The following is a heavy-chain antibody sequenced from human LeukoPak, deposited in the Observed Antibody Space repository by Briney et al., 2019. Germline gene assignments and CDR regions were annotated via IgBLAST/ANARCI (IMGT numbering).Heavy chain of an antibody. Sequence: SETLSLTCAVYGGSFSGYYWSWIRQPPGKGLEWIGEINHSGSTNYNPSLKSRVTISVDTSKNQFSLKLSSVTAADAAVYYCASLPMVRGVPLIIAQNWFDPWGQGTLVTVSS. CDR2: INHSGST. CDR3: ASLPMVRGVPLIIAQNWFDP. CDR1: GGSFSGYY. D-gene: IGHD3-10*01. J-gene: IGHJ5*02. V-gene: IGHV4-34*01.